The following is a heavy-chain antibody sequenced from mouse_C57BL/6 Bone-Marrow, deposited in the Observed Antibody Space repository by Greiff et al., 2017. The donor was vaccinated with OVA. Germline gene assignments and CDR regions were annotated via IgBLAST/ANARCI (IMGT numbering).Heavy chain of an antibody. J-gene: IGHJ3*01. CDR3: ARGHY. Sequence: EVHLVESGPGLVKPSQSLSLTCSVTGYSITSGYYWNWIRQFPGNKLEWMGYISYDGSNNYNPSLKNRISITRDTSKNQFFLKLNSVTTEDTATYYCARGHYWGQGTLVTVSA. V-gene: IGHV3-6*01. CDR2: ISYDGSN. CDR1: GYSITSGYY.